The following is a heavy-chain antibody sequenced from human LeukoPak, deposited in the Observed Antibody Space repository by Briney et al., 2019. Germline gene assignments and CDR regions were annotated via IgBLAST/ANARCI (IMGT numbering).Heavy chain of an antibody. V-gene: IGHV4-59*01. CDR1: GGSINNYY. CDR2: IYYSGST. D-gene: IGHD2-2*01. CDR3: ARDQLTSGSYDAFDI. Sequence: SETLSLTCTVSGGSINNYYWSWIRQPPGKGLEWIGYIYYSGSTNYNPSLKSRVTISVDTSKNQFSLKLSSVTAADTAVYYCARDQLTSGSYDAFDIWGQGTMVTDSS. J-gene: IGHJ3*02.